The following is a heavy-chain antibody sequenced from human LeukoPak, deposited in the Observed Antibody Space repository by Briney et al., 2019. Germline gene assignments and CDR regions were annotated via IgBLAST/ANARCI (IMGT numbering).Heavy chain of an antibody. D-gene: IGHD6-13*01. Sequence: GGSLRLSCAASGFRFGSHAVHWVRQAPGKGLEWLAQIWYDGSNKYYVDSVKGRFTTSRDNSKNTVYLQMNSLRAEDTAIYFCARDGQQLAPYAMDVWGQGTTVTVSS. V-gene: IGHV3-33*01. CDR1: GFRFGSHA. J-gene: IGHJ6*02. CDR2: IWYDGSNK. CDR3: ARDGQQLAPYAMDV.